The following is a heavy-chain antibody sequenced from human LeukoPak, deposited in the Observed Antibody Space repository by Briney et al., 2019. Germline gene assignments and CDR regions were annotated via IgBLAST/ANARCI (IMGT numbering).Heavy chain of an antibody. Sequence: SETLSLTCAVSGYFISSGYYWGWIRQPPGKGLEWIGRIYHSGSTYYNPSLKSRVTISVDTSKNQFSLKLSSVTAADTAVYYCARCIVGATLFDYWGQGTLVTVSS. D-gene: IGHD1-26*01. J-gene: IGHJ4*02. CDR2: IYHSGST. CDR1: GYFISSGYY. V-gene: IGHV4-38-2*01. CDR3: ARCIVGATLFDY.